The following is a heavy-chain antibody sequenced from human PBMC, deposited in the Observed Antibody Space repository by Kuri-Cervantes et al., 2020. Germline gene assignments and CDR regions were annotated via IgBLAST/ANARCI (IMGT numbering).Heavy chain of an antibody. CDR1: GGSISSSSYY. J-gene: IGHJ3*02. Sequence: SETLSLTCTVSGGSISSSSYYWGWIRQPPGKGLEWIGYIYYSGSTNYNPSLKSRVTISVDTSKNQFSLKLSSVTAADTAVYYCARDSGSGSYYMPSRLGAFDIWGQGTMVTVSS. CDR3: ARDSGSGSYYMPSRLGAFDI. D-gene: IGHD3-10*01. V-gene: IGHV4-61*01. CDR2: IYYSGST.